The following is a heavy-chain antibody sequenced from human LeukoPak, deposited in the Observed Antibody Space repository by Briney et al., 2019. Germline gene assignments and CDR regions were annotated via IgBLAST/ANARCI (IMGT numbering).Heavy chain of an antibody. J-gene: IGHJ4*02. D-gene: IGHD2-8*01. CDR3: ANADTEDFFDS. CDR2: IYHDETT. V-gene: IGHV4-38-2*01. Sequence: SETLSLTCAVSGSSISSDYYWGWVRQPPGKGLEWVGSIYHDETTYYNPSLKSRVTISLVTSKKQFSLMLAPVTAADTAIYYCANADTEDFFDSWGQGILVTVSS. CDR1: GSSISSDYY.